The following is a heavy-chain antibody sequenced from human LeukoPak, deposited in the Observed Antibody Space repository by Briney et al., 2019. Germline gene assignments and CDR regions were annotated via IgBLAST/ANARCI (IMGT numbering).Heavy chain of an antibody. V-gene: IGHV3-21*01. CDR2: ISSSSSYI. Sequence: GRSLRLSCAASGFTFSSYSMNWVRQAPGKGLEWVSSISSSSSYIYYADSVKGRFTISRDNAKNSLYLQMNSLRAEDTAVYYCARDREGYCSSTSCYRDDAFDIWGQGTMVTVSS. J-gene: IGHJ3*02. CDR1: GFTFSSYS. CDR3: ARDREGYCSSTSCYRDDAFDI. D-gene: IGHD2-2*02.